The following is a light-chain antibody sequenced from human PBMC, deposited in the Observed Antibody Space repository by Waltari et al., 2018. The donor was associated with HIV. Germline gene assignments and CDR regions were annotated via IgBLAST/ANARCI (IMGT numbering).Light chain of an antibody. J-gene: IGLJ1*01. Sequence: QSALTQPPQVSGAPGQRVTISCTGSSSNSGAGYNVHGYQQLPGTAPKLLIYGNSNRPSGVPDRFSGSKSGTSASLAITGLQAEDEADYYCQSYDSSLEVFGTGTKVTVL. CDR3: QSYDSSLEV. CDR1: SSNSGAGYN. V-gene: IGLV1-40*01. CDR2: GNS.